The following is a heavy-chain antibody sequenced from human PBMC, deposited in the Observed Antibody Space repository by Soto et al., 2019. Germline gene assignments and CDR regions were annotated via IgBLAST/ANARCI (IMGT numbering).Heavy chain of an antibody. CDR3: AGDYGYTFDY. Sequence: SETLSLTCTVSGGSISTYYWSWIRQPPGKGLEWIGYIYHTGSTNYNPSLKSRVTISLDTSKNQFSLKLTSVTAADTAMYYCAGDYGYTFDYWGQGALVTVSS. CDR2: IYHTGST. J-gene: IGHJ4*02. CDR1: GGSISTYY. V-gene: IGHV4-59*01. D-gene: IGHD5-12*01.